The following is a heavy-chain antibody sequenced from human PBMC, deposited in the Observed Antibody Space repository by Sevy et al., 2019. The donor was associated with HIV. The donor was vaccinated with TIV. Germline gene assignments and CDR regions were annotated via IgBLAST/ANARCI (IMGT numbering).Heavy chain of an antibody. D-gene: IGHD3-3*01. J-gene: IGHJ4*02. Sequence: GSLRLSCAASGFTFSRYSVNWVRQAPGKGPEWISYISGTTTTIYYADSVKGRFTISRDNAKNSVYLQMNRLRAEDTAVYYCARGYYDFWSGSPYYFDFWGQGALVTVSS. CDR2: ISGTTTTI. V-gene: IGHV3-48*01. CDR3: ARGYYDFWSGSPYYFDF. CDR1: GFTFSRYS.